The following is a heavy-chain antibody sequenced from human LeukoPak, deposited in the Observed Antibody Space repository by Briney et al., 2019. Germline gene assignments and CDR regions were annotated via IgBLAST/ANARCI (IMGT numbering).Heavy chain of an antibody. CDR1: GFTFSSYT. Sequence: KPGGSLRLSCAASGFTFSSYTMKWVRQAPGKGLEWVSSITSGSSYIYYADSVKGRFTISRDNAKNSLYLQMNSLRDEDTAVYYCARDYGTHGEYFDYWGQGTLVTVSS. CDR2: ITSGSSYI. CDR3: ARDYGTHGEYFDY. D-gene: IGHD3-10*01. V-gene: IGHV3-21*01. J-gene: IGHJ4*02.